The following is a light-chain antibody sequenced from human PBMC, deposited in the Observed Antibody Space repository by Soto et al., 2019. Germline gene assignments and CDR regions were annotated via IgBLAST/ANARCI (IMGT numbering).Light chain of an antibody. V-gene: IGLV2-14*01. CDR1: SSDIGGYNF. J-gene: IGLJ1*01. CDR2: DVG. Sequence: QSALTQPASVSGSPGQSITIACTGTSSDIGGYNFVSWYQQHPGKAPKLLIYDVGNRPSGVSNRFSGSKSGNTAPLTISGLQAEDEDHYYCNSYRTVSTYVFGTGTKLTVL. CDR3: NSYRTVSTYV.